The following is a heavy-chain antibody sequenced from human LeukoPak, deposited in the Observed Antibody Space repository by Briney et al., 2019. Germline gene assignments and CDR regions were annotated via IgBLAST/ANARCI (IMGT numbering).Heavy chain of an antibody. Sequence: GGSLRLSCAASGFTVSSNYMSWVRQAPGKGLEWVSVIYSGGSTYYADSVKGRFTISRDNSKNTLYLQMNSLRAEDTAVYYCAMYSSSWWSLDYWGQGTLVTVSS. V-gene: IGHV3-53*01. CDR1: GFTVSSNY. CDR3: AMYSSSWWSLDY. CDR2: IYSGGST. J-gene: IGHJ4*02. D-gene: IGHD6-13*01.